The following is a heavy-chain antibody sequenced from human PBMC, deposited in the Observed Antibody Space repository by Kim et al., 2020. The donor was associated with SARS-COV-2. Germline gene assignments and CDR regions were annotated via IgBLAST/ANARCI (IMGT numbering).Heavy chain of an antibody. Sequence: YADYVKGRCTVSRDNNKNTLDLQMNSLTAEDTAIYYCAKDQQSSGWPTFDYWGQGTLVTVSS. V-gene: IGHV3-23*01. D-gene: IGHD6-19*01. CDR3: AKDQQSSGWPTFDY. J-gene: IGHJ4*02.